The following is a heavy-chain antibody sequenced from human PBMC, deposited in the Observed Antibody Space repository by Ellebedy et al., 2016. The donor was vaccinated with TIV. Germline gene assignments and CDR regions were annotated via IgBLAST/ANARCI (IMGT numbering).Heavy chain of an antibody. J-gene: IGHJ4*02. V-gene: IGHV3-49*03. Sequence: GGSLRLXCTASGFTFGDYAMSWFRQAPGKGLEWVGFIRSKAYGGTTEYAASVKGRFTISRDDSKSIAYLQMNSLKTEDTAVYYCTREDIAVAAVDYWGQGTLVTVSS. CDR3: TREDIAVAAVDY. CDR1: GFTFGDYA. CDR2: IRSKAYGGTT. D-gene: IGHD6-19*01.